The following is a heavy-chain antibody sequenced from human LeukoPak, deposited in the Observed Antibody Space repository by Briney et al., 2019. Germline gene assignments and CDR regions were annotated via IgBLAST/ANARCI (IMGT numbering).Heavy chain of an antibody. Sequence: GGSLRLSCAASGFTCSSYSMNWVRQAPGKGLEWVSSISSSSSYIYYADSVKGRFTISRDNAKNSLYLQMNSLRAEDTAVYYCARVPNTAGFYFDYWGQGTLVTVSS. CDR3: ARVPNTAGFYFDY. V-gene: IGHV3-21*01. J-gene: IGHJ4*02. D-gene: IGHD5-18*01. CDR1: GFTCSSYS. CDR2: ISSSSSYI.